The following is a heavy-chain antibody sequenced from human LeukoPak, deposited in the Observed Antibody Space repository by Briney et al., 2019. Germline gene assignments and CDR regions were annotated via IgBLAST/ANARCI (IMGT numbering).Heavy chain of an antibody. J-gene: IGHJ2*01. CDR3: ARTLGGMTVERATGLDL. CDR1: GYTFSTHG. V-gene: IGHV1-18*01. D-gene: IGHD5-24*01. Sequence: GASLKVSYKSSGYTFSTHGVTWGRQAPGQGLEWRGWISTYEGNTNYAQKFQDRVTMTTHTSTSTAYMELRSLTSDDTAVYYCARTLGGMTVERATGLDLWGRGTLVTVSS. CDR2: ISTYEGNT.